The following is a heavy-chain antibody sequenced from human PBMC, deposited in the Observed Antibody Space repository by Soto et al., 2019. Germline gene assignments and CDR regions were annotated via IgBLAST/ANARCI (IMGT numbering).Heavy chain of an antibody. CDR3: ARGFLHSGDAFDI. V-gene: IGHV1-8*02. D-gene: IGHD1-26*01. CDR1: GYSFTNYY. Sequence: ASVKVSCKASGYSFTNYYMHWVRQATGQGLEWMGWMNPNSGNTGYAQKFQGRVTMTRNTSISTAYMELSSLRSDDTAVYYCARGFLHSGDAFDIWGQGTMVTVSS. J-gene: IGHJ3*02. CDR2: MNPNSGNT.